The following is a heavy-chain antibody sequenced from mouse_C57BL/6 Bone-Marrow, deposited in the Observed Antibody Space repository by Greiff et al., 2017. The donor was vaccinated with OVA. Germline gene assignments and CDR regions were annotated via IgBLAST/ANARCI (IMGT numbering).Heavy chain of an antibody. J-gene: IGHJ4*01. V-gene: IGHV5-6*01. D-gene: IGHD1-1*01. Sequence: EVKLMESGGDLVKPGGSLKLSCAASGFTFSSYGMSWVRQTPDKRLEWVATISSGGSYTYYPDSVKGRFTISRDNAKNTLYLQMSSLKSEDTAMYYCARHEDYGSSPYYYAMDYWGQGTSVTVSS. CDR1: GFTFSSYG. CDR2: ISSGGSYT. CDR3: ARHEDYGSSPYYYAMDY.